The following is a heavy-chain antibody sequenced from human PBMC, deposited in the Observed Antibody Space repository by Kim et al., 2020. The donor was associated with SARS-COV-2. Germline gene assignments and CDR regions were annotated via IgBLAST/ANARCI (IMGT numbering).Heavy chain of an antibody. CDR2: INPDGSEE. CDR3: ARLPVGPLSGDS. V-gene: IGHV3-7*01. Sequence: GGSLRLSCVASGFIFTNFWISWVRQTPGKGLEWLANINPDGSEENYLDSVKGRFTISRDNAKNTVYLQLNSLRAEDTAVYLCARLPVGPLSGDSCCHGTL. D-gene: IGHD1-26*01. J-gene: IGHJ5*01. CDR1: GFIFTNFW.